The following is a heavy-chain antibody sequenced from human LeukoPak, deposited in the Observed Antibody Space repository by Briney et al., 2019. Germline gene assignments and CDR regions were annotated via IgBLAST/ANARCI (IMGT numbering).Heavy chain of an antibody. CDR2: IIPIFGTA. CDR3: ARGLVPAAIRYGPYYYMDV. V-gene: IGHV1-69*13. Sequence: GASVKVSCKASGGTFSSYAISWVRQAPGQGLEWMGGIIPIFGTANYAQKFQGRVTITADESTSTAYMELSSLRSEDTAVYYCARGLVPAAIRYGPYYYMDVWGKGTTVTVSS. CDR1: GGTFSSYA. J-gene: IGHJ6*03. D-gene: IGHD2-2*01.